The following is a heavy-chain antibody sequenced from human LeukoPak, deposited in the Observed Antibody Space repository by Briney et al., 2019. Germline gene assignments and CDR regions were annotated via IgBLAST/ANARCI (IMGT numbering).Heavy chain of an antibody. V-gene: IGHV1-18*01. J-gene: IGHJ6*02. CDR3: ARVSSGYSPVYYYGMDV. CDR2: ISAYNGNT. CDR1: GYTFTSYG. D-gene: IGHD3-22*01. Sequence: ASVKVSCKASGYTFTSYGISWVQQAPGQGLEWMGWISAYNGNTNYAQKLQGRVTMTTDTSTSTAYMELRSLRSDDTAVYYCARVSSGYSPVYYYGMDVWGQGTTVTVSS.